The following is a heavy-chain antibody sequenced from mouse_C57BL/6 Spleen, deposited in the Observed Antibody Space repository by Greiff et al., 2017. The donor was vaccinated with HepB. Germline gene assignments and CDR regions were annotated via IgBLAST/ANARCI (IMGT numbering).Heavy chain of an antibody. CDR2: ISAGGSYT. V-gene: IGHV5-4*01. CDR1: GFTFSSYA. Sequence: EVKVVESGGGLVKPGGSLKLSCAASGFTFSSYAMSWVRQTPEKRLEWVATISAGGSYTYYPDNVKGRFTISRDNAKNNLYLQMSHLKSEDTAMYYCARDAGYYVYFDVWGTGTTVTVSS. CDR3: ARDAGYYVYFDV. D-gene: IGHD2-3*01. J-gene: IGHJ1*03.